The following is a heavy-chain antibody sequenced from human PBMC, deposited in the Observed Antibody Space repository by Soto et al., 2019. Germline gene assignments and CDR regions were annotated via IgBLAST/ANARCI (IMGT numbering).Heavy chain of an antibody. J-gene: IGHJ3*02. CDR3: ARRYGDYVSPTFDI. Sequence: GGSLRLSCAASGLLFSSYSLNWVRQAPGKGLEWISYISGSGVIMYYADSVKGRFTISRDNAKNSLYLQMNSLRAEDTAVYYCARRYGDYVSPTFDIWGQGTMVTVSS. CDR2: ISGSGVIM. V-gene: IGHV3-48*01. CDR1: GLLFSSYS. D-gene: IGHD4-17*01.